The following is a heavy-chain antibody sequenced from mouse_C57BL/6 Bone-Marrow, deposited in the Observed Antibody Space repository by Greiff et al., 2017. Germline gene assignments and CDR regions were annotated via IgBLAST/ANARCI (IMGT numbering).Heavy chain of an antibody. Sequence: EVKLMESGGGLVKPGGSLKLSCAASGFTFSSYAMSWVRQTPEKRLEWVATISDGGSYTYYPDNVKGRFTISRDNAKNTLYLQMSHLKSEDTAMYYCARATMRAMDYWGQGTSVTVSS. CDR1: GFTFSSYA. D-gene: IGHD2-4*01. J-gene: IGHJ4*01. V-gene: IGHV5-4*03. CDR2: ISDGGSYT. CDR3: ARATMRAMDY.